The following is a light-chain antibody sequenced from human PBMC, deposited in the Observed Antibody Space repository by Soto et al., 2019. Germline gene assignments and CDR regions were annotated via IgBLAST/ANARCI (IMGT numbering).Light chain of an antibody. V-gene: IGKV1-5*01. J-gene: IGKJ1*01. Sequence: DIPMTQSPSTLSASVGDRVTITCRASQSISSWLAWYQQKPGKAPKVLIFDASSLESGVPSRSSGSGSATEFTLTISSLQPDDFATYYCQQYSTYPWTFGQGTKVEIK. CDR1: QSISSW. CDR3: QQYSTYPWT. CDR2: DAS.